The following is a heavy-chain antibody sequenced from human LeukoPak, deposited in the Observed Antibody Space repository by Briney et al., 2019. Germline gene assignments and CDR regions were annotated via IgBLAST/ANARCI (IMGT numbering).Heavy chain of an antibody. J-gene: IGHJ4*02. CDR3: ARDLGGPEYYDFWSGSDY. CDR1: GFTFSSYA. Sequence: GGSLRLSCVASGFTFSSYAMSWVRQAPGKGLEWVANIKQDGSEKYYVDSVKGRFTISRDNAKNSLYLQMNSLRAEDTAVYYCARDLGGPEYYDFWSGSDYWGQGTLVTVSS. V-gene: IGHV3-7*01. D-gene: IGHD3-3*01. CDR2: IKQDGSEK.